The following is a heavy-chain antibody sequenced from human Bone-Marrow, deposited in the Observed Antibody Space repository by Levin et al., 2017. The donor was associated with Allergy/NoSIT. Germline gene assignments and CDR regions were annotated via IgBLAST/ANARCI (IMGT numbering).Heavy chain of an antibody. V-gene: IGHV3-7*01. J-gene: IGHJ6*02. CDR1: QFSFSSYW. D-gene: IGHD1-26*01. CDR2: IKQDGSDQ. CDR3: VRVGGSAWNNYYAGLDV. Sequence: PGGSLRLSCAASQFSFSSYWMTWVRQAPGKGLEWVANIKQDGSDQFYVDSVKGRFTISRDNAKNSLFLQMNSLRAEDTAVYYCVRVGGSAWNNYYAGLDVWGQGTTVTVSS.